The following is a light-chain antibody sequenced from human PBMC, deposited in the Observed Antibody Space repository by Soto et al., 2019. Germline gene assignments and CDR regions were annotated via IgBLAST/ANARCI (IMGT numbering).Light chain of an antibody. Sequence: DIQMTQSPSTLSASAGDRVTITCRASQSISTWLAWYQQKPGKVPKLLIYGASSLESGVPSRFSGSGSGTEFTLTISSLQPDDFATYYCQQYDTDRTFGQGTTVEIK. CDR2: GAS. CDR1: QSISTW. V-gene: IGKV1-5*01. J-gene: IGKJ1*01. CDR3: QQYDTDRT.